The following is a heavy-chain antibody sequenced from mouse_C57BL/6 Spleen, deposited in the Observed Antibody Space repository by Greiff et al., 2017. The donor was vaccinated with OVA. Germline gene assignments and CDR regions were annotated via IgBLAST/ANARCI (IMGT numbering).Heavy chain of an antibody. J-gene: IGHJ3*01. CDR2: IYPGDGDT. V-gene: IGHV1-82*01. Sequence: VKLQESGPELVKPGASVKISCKASGYAFSSSWMNWVKQRPGKGLEWIGRIYPGDGDTNYNGKFKGKATLTADKSSSTAYMQLSSLTSEDSAVYFCASVNYGSSPFAYWGQGTLVTVSA. D-gene: IGHD1-1*01. CDR1: GYAFSSSW. CDR3: ASVNYGSSPFAY.